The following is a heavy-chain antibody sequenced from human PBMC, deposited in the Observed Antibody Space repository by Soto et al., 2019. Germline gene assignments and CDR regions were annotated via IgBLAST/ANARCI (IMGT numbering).Heavy chain of an antibody. CDR2: IYYSGST. J-gene: IGHJ6*02. V-gene: IGHV4-59*01. CDR1: GGSISSYY. D-gene: IGHD3-3*01. CDR3: ARGVGYDFWSGYSYDYYGMDV. Sequence: SETLSLTCTVSGGSISSYYWSWIRQPPGKGLEWIGYIYYSGSTNYNPSLKSRVTISVDTSKNQFSLELSSVTAADTPVYYCARGVGYDFWSGYSYDYYGMDVWGQGTTVTVSS.